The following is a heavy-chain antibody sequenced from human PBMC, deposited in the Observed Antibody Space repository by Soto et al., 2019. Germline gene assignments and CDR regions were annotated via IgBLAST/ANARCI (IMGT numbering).Heavy chain of an antibody. J-gene: IGHJ4*02. V-gene: IGHV3-33*01. Sequence: PGGSLRLSCAASGFTFSSYGMHWVRQAPGKGLEWVAVIWYDGSNKYYADSVKGRFTISRDNSKNTLYLQMNSLRAEDTAVYYCARDGYDSSGYYIYMLDYWGQGTLVTVSS. D-gene: IGHD3-22*01. CDR1: GFTFSSYG. CDR3: ARDGYDSSGYYIYMLDY. CDR2: IWYDGSNK.